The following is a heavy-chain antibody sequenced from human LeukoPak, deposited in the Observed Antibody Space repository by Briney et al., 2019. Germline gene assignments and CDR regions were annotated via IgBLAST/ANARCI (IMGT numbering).Heavy chain of an antibody. D-gene: IGHD3-3*01. CDR1: GGSISSGGYY. J-gene: IGHJ5*02. Sequence: PSETLSLTCTVSGGSISSGGYYWSWIRQHPGKGLEWIGYIYYSGSTYYNPSLKSRVTISVDTSKNQFSLKLSSVTAADTAVYYCARGGVTIFGVVNNWFDPWGQGTLVTVSS. CDR2: IYYSGST. V-gene: IGHV4-31*03. CDR3: ARGGVTIFGVVNNWFDP.